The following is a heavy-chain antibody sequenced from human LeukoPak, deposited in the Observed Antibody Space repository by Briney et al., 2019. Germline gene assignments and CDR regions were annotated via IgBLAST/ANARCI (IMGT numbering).Heavy chain of an antibody. CDR2: INHSGST. CDR3: ARALPKRIVLMVYARRGWFDP. J-gene: IGHJ5*02. CDR1: GGSFSGYY. Sequence: PSETLSLTCAVYGGSFSGYYWSWIRQPPGKGLEWIGEINHSGSTNYNPSLKSRVTISVDTSKNQFSLKLSSVTAADTAVYYCARALPKRIVLMVYARRGWFDPWGQGTLVTVSS. D-gene: IGHD2-8*01. V-gene: IGHV4-34*01.